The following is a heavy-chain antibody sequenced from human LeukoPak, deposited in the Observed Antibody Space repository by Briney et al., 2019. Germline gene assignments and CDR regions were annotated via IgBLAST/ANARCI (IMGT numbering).Heavy chain of an antibody. D-gene: IGHD2-2*01. CDR1: GFTFSSNS. CDR3: ARGTPVPAATPYYFDY. J-gene: IGHJ4*02. V-gene: IGHV3-48*04. CDR2: ISGSGNTI. Sequence: GGSLRLSCAASGFTFSSNSMNWVRQAPGKGLEWVSYISGSGNTIYYADSVKGRFTISRDNAKNSLFLQTNSLRAEDTAVYFCARGTPVPAATPYYFDYWGQGTLVTVSS.